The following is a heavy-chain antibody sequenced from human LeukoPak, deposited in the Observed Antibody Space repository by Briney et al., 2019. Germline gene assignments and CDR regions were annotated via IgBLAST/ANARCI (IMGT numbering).Heavy chain of an antibody. D-gene: IGHD2-15*01. CDR2: IYTSGST. CDR1: GGSISSYY. J-gene: IGHJ1*01. V-gene: IGHV4-4*07. CDR3: ARGPPSLLYFQH. Sequence: PSETLSLTCTVSGGSISSYYWSWIRQPAGKGLEWIGRIYTSGSTNYNPSLKSRATISLDTSKNQFSLRLTSVTAADTAVYYCARGPPSLLYFQHWGQGTLVSVSS.